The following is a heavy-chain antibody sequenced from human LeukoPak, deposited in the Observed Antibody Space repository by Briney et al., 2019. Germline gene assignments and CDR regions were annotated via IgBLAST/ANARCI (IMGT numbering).Heavy chain of an antibody. J-gene: IGHJ4*02. V-gene: IGHV3-30-3*02. Sequence: GRSLRLSCAASGFTFSSYAMHWVRQAPGKGLEWVAVISYDGSNKYYADSVKGRFTISRDNSKNTLYLQMNSLRAEDTAVYYCAKRYKSYSGYDWGFDYWGQGTLVTVSS. CDR3: AKRYKSYSGYDWGFDY. CDR1: GFTFSSYA. CDR2: ISYDGSNK. D-gene: IGHD5-12*01.